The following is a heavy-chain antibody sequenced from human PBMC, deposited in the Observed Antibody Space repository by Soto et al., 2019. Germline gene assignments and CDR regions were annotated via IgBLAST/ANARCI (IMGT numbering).Heavy chain of an antibody. J-gene: IGHJ3*02. CDR3: ARDGDSSSPFDI. CDR2: INPNSGGT. CDR1: GYTFTGNY. Sequence: QVQLVQSGAEVKKPGASVKVSCKASGYTFTGNYMHWVRQAPGQGLEWMGWINPNSGGTNYAQKVQGRVTVTRDTSISTAYMELSRLRSDDTAVYYCARDGDSSSPFDIWGQGTIVTVSS. V-gene: IGHV1-2*02. D-gene: IGHD6-6*01.